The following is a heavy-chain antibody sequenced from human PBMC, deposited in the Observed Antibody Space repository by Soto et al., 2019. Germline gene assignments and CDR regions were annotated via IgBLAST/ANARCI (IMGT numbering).Heavy chain of an antibody. CDR2: INAGNGNT. V-gene: IGHV1-3*01. J-gene: IGHJ4*02. D-gene: IGHD2-15*01. CDR1: GYTFTSYA. CDR3: ARILGYCSGGSCDY. Sequence: ASVKVSCKASGYTFTSYAMHWVRQAPGQRLEWMGWINAGNGNTKYSQKFQGRVTITRDTSASTAYMELSSLRSGDTALYYCARILGYCSGGSCDYWGRGTLVTVSS.